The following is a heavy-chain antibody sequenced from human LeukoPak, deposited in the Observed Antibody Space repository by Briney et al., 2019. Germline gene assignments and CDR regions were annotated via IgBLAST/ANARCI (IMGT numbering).Heavy chain of an antibody. CDR3: ARDFTFKFVKEDYFDY. Sequence: GGSLRLSCAASGFTFSSYGMYWVRQGPGKGLEWVAFTRYDGSKKNYADFVKGRFTISRDNSKNTLYLQMDSLRAEDTAVYYCARDFTFKFVKEDYFDYWGQGTLVTVSS. D-gene: IGHD3-16*01. CDR2: TRYDGSKK. V-gene: IGHV3-30*02. CDR1: GFTFSSYG. J-gene: IGHJ4*02.